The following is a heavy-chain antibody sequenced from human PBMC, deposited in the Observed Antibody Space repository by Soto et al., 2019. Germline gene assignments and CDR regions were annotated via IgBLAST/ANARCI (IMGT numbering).Heavy chain of an antibody. V-gene: IGHV4-61*08. CDR2: IYYSGST. D-gene: IGHD3-3*01. CDR1: GCSISSGDYY. CDR3: ARVNGVYYDFWSGYSPSYYYYGMDV. Sequence: SETLSLTCTVSGCSISSGDYYWSWIRQPPGKGLEWIGYIYYSGSTNYNPSLKSRVTISVDTSKNQFSLKLSSVTAADTAVYYCARVNGVYYDFWSGYSPSYYYYGMDVWGQGTTVTVSS. J-gene: IGHJ6*02.